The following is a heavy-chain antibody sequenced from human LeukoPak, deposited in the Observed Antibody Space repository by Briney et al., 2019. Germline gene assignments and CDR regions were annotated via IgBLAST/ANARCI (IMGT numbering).Heavy chain of an antibody. J-gene: IGHJ6*02. V-gene: IGHV1-69*04. Sequence: SVKVSCKASGGTFSNYAINWVRQAPGQGLEWMGRIIPILDITNYAQKFQGRVTVTADKSTSTAYMILSNLRSEDTAVYYCARTAPLDYGDRDYYYYYGMDAWGQGTTVTVSS. D-gene: IGHD4-17*01. CDR3: ARTAPLDYGDRDYYYYYGMDA. CDR1: GGTFSNYA. CDR2: IIPILDIT.